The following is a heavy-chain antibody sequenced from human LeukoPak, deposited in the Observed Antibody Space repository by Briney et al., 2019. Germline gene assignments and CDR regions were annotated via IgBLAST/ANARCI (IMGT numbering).Heavy chain of an antibody. J-gene: IGHJ5*02. V-gene: IGHV1-69*02. CDR1: GGTFSSYT. Sequence: SVKVSCKASGGTFSSYTISWVRQAPGQGLEWMGRIIPILGIANYAQKFQGRDTITADKSTSTAYMELSSLRSEDTAVYYCARATQGQLGRNWFDPWGQGTLVTVSS. CDR2: IIPILGIA. CDR3: ARATQGQLGRNWFDP. D-gene: IGHD6-6*01.